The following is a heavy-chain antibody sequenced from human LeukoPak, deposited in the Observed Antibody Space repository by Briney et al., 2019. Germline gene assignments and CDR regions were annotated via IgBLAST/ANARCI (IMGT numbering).Heavy chain of an antibody. J-gene: IGHJ6*03. D-gene: IGHD3-10*01. V-gene: IGHV1-46*01. CDR1: GYTFTTDY. CDR3: ARARGSGSYYGHDYYYYYYMDV. CDR2: INPSGGST. Sequence: ASVKVSCKASGYTFTTDYIHWVRQAPGQGLEWMGIINPSGGSTTYAQKFQGRVIMTGGTSTSTVYMELRSLRSEDTAVYYCARARGSGSYYGHDYYYYYYMDVWGQGTTVTVSS.